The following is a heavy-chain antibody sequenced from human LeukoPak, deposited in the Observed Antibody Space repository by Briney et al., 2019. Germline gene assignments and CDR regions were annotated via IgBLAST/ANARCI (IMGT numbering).Heavy chain of an antibody. CDR2: IYHSGST. V-gene: IGHV4-59*12. J-gene: IGHJ3*02. CDR1: GGSISSYY. Sequence: KPSETLSLTCTVSGGSISSYYWSWIRQPPGKGLEWIGYIYHSGSTYYNPSLKSRVTISVDRSKNQFSLKLSSVTAADTAVYYCASSGQDDAFDIWGQGTMVTVSS. D-gene: IGHD5-12*01. CDR3: ASSGQDDAFDI.